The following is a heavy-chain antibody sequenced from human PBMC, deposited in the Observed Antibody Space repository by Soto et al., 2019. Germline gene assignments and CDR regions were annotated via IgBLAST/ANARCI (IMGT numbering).Heavy chain of an antibody. D-gene: IGHD5-18*01. V-gene: IGHV3-30*18. Sequence: PGESLKISCAASGFTFSSYGMHWVRQAPGKGLEWVAVISYDGSNKYYADSVKGRFTISRDNSKNTLYLQMNSLRAEDTAVYYCAKVLVGYSYGPGDVWGQGTTVTVSS. CDR3: AKVLVGYSYGPGDV. J-gene: IGHJ6*02. CDR1: GFTFSSYG. CDR2: ISYDGSNK.